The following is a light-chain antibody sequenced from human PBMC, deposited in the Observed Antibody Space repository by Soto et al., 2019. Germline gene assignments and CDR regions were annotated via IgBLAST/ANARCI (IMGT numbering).Light chain of an antibody. Sequence: QSVLTQPPSVSAAPGQKVTISCSGSGSNIGNNYVSWYQQLPGTVPKLLIYDNNKRPSGIPDRFSGSKSGTSATLGITGLQTGDEADYYCGTWDSSLSALVFGGGTKLTVL. CDR3: GTWDSSLSALV. CDR2: DNN. CDR1: GSNIGNNY. V-gene: IGLV1-51*01. J-gene: IGLJ2*01.